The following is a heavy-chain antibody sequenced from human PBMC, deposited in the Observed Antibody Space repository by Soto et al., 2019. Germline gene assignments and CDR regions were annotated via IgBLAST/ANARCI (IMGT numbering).Heavy chain of an antibody. J-gene: IGHJ6*02. D-gene: IGHD6-6*01. Sequence: QVQLQQSGPGLVKPSQTLSLTCAISGDSVSNNIADWNWIRQSPSRGLEWLGRTYYRSKWYNDYAVSVKGRITINPDTSKNQFSLQMNSVTPADTAVYYCARDFPPTIAVRRYYYYGMDVWGQGTTVTASS. V-gene: IGHV6-1*01. CDR1: GDSVSNNIAD. CDR2: TYYRSKWYN. CDR3: ARDFPPTIAVRRYYYYGMDV.